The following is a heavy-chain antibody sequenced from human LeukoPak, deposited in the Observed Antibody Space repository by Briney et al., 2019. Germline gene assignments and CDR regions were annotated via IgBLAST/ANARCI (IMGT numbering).Heavy chain of an antibody. V-gene: IGHV4-34*01. J-gene: IGHJ4*02. CDR1: GGSFSGYF. Sequence: PSETLSLTCAVYGGSFSGYFWSWIRQPPGKGLEWIGEVNHSGRTNYNPSLKSRVTISIDPSKSQFSLNPRSVTAADTAVYYCARGQFRRDYWGQGTLVIVSS. CDR2: VNHSGRT. CDR3: ARGQFRRDY.